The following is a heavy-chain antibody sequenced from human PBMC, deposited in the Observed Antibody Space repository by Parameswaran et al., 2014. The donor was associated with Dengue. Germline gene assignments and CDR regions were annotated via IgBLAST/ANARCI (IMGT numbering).Heavy chain of an antibody. V-gene: IGHV3-11*06. CDR3: AREGNSGYDY. CDR2: ISSSSSYT. D-gene: IGHD5-12*01. Sequence: VRQAPGKGLEWVSYISSSSSYTNYADSVKGRFTISRDNAKNSLYLQMNSLRAEDTAVYYCAREGNSGYDYWGQGTLVTVSS. J-gene: IGHJ4*02.